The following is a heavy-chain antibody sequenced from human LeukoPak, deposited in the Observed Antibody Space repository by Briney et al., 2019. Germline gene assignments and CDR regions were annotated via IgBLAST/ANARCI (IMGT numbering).Heavy chain of an antibody. J-gene: IGHJ4*02. CDR3: ARDMIRGVILRTVLEY. Sequence: ASVKVSCKASGYTFTADYYIHWVRQAPGQGLEWMGWINPNSGGTNYVQKFQGRVTMTRDTSISTAYMELSRLRSDDTAVYYCARDMIRGVILRTVLEYWGQGTLVTVSS. CDR2: INPNSGGT. CDR1: GYTFTADYY. D-gene: IGHD3-10*01. V-gene: IGHV1-2*02.